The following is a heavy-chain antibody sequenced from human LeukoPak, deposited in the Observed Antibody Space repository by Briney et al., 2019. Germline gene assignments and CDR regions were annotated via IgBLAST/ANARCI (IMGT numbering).Heavy chain of an antibody. V-gene: IGHV3-7*01. CDR2: IKQDGSET. D-gene: IGHD5-12*01. Sequence: PGGSLRLSCAASGFTFSSYWMSWVRQAPGKGLEWVANIKQDGSETYYVDSVKGRFTISRDNAKNSLYLQMNSLRAEDTAVYYCARDRTGPIYSGYDWGWFYFDYWGQGTLVTVSS. CDR1: GFTFSSYW. CDR3: ARDRTGPIYSGYDWGWFYFDY. J-gene: IGHJ4*02.